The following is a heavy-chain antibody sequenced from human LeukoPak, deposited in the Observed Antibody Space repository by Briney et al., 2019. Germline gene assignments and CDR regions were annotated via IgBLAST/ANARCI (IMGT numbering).Heavy chain of an antibody. Sequence: GGSLRLSCAASGFTFSSYWMSWVRQAPGKGLEWVANIKQDGSEKYYVDSVKGRFTISRDNAKNSLYLQMNSLRAEDTAVYYCAKGLKSGYYYYMDVWGKGTTVTVSS. CDR3: AKGLKSGYYYYMDV. J-gene: IGHJ6*03. CDR2: IKQDGSEK. V-gene: IGHV3-7*03. CDR1: GFTFSSYW.